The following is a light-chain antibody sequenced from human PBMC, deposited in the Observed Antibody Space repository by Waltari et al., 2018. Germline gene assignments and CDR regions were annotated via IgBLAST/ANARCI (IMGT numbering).Light chain of an antibody. V-gene: IGLV2-23*02. CDR3: SSYAGANLVK. J-gene: IGLJ2*01. CDR1: SSDIGTYSL. CDR2: EVN. Sequence: QSALTQPASVSGSPGQSIIISCTGTSSDIGTYSLFSWYQQHPGKAPKRIIYEVNERPSGVSDRFSGSKSGNTASLAISGLQTEDEADYYCSSYAGANLVKFGGGTKLTVL.